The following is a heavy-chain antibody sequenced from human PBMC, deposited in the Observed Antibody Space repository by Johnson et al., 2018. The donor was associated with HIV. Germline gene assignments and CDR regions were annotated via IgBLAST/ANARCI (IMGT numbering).Heavy chain of an antibody. CDR2: ISYDGSNK. D-gene: IGHD3-22*01. J-gene: IGHJ3*01. CDR3: AKRFGYDNRGDQFDF. CDR1: GFTFSSYP. V-gene: IGHV3-30*04. Sequence: QVQLVESGGGVVQPGRSLRLSCAASGFTFSSYPMHWVRQAPGKGLEWVAVISYDGSNKYYADSVKGRFTISRDNSNNTLYLQMISLRAEDTAVYYCAKRFGYDNRGDQFDFWGQGAMVTVSS.